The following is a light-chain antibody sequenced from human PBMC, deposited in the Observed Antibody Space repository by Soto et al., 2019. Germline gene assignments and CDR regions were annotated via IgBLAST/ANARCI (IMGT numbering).Light chain of an antibody. V-gene: IGKV1-5*03. CDR2: EAA. J-gene: IGKJ1*01. CDR3: QQSNNYPWT. Sequence: GDRVTITCRASQYIHNSLAWYQQKPGEAPKLLSYEAANLESGVPSRFSGSGTGTEFTLTISSLQPDDFATYYCQQSNNYPWTFGQGTRVEI. CDR1: QYIHNS.